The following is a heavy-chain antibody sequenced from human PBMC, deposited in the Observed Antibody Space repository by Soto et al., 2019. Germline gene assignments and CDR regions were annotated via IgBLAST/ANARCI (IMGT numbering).Heavy chain of an antibody. J-gene: IGHJ4*02. CDR3: ARGVHDGYTRPLDY. D-gene: IGHD5-12*01. CDR2: ISYEGSNK. V-gene: IGHV3-30-3*01. Sequence: GGSLRLSCAASGFTFSPHAMHWVRQGPGKGLEWVAVISYEGSNKYYADSVKGRFTISRDNSKNTLYLQMNSLRSEDTAVYYCARGVHDGYTRPLDYWGQGTLVTVSS. CDR1: GFTFSPHA.